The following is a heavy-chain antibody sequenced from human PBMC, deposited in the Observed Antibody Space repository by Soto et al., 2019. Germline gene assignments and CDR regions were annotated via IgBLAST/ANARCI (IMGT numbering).Heavy chain of an antibody. CDR1: GYTFTSYG. CDR3: ARPVYDILTGTLDY. CDR2: ISAYNGNT. Sequence: ASVKVSCKASGYTFTSYGISWVRQAPGQGLEWMGWISAYNGNTNYAQKVQGRVTMTTDTSTSTAYMELRSLRSDDTAVYYCARPVYDILTGTLDYWGQGTLVTVSS. V-gene: IGHV1-18*01. D-gene: IGHD3-9*01. J-gene: IGHJ4*02.